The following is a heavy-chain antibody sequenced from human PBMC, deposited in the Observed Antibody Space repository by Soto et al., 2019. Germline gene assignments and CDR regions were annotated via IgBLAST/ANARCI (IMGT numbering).Heavy chain of an antibody. CDR3: AREGYCSGGGCSGGMDV. J-gene: IGHJ6*02. V-gene: IGHV3-33*01. CDR2: IWFDGSDA. Sequence: GGSLRLSCAASGFAFSGYGMHWVRQAPGKGLEWVAFIWFDGSDALYSDSVKGRFSITRDNSKNTLFLQLNSLRGDDTAVYYCAREGYCSGGGCSGGMDVWGQGTTVTVSS. D-gene: IGHD2-15*01. CDR1: GFAFSGYG.